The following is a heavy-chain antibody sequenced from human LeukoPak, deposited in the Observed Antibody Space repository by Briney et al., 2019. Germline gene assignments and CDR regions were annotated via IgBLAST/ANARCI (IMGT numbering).Heavy chain of an antibody. J-gene: IGHJ3*02. D-gene: IGHD6-13*01. CDR2: ISSSGSTI. Sequence: PGGSLRLSCAASGFTFSDYYMSWIRQAPGKGLEWVSYISSSGSTIYYADSVKGRFTISRDNAKNSLYLQMNSLRAEDTAVYYCARDLGYSSSWSRAFDIWGQGTMVTVSS. CDR3: ARDLGYSSSWSRAFDI. V-gene: IGHV3-11*01. CDR1: GFTFSDYY.